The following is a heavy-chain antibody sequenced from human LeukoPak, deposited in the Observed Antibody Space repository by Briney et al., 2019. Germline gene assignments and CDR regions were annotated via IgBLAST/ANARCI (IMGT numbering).Heavy chain of an antibody. CDR1: GDSISNYY. D-gene: IGHD1-26*01. V-gene: IGHV4-59*01. Sequence: SETLSLTCTVSGDSISNYYWSWIRQPPGKGLEWIGYIYYSGSTNYNPSLKSRVTISVDTSKNQFSLKLSSVTAADTAVYYCARGIIVGATWGENDNWFDPWGQGTLVTVSS. CDR2: IYYSGST. J-gene: IGHJ5*02. CDR3: ARGIIVGATWGENDNWFDP.